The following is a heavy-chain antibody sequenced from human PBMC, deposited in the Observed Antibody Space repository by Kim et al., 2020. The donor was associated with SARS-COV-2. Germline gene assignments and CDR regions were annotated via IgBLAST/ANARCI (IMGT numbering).Heavy chain of an antibody. CDR2: ISSSSSYI. J-gene: IGHJ4*02. CDR3: ARDRYYDILTGYYDY. V-gene: IGHV3-21*01. D-gene: IGHD3-9*01. Sequence: GGSLRLSCAASGFTFSSYSMNWVRQAPGKGLEWVSSISSSSSYIYYADSVKGRFTISRDNAKNSLYLQMNSLRAEDTAVYYCARDRYYDILTGYYDYWGQGTLVTVSS. CDR1: GFTFSSYS.